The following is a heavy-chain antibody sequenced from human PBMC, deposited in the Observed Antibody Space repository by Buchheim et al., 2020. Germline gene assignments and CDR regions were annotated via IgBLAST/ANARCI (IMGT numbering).Heavy chain of an antibody. CDR3: ASFGDTAMVLGMDV. J-gene: IGHJ6*02. CDR1: GGSISSGSYY. V-gene: IGHV4-61*02. CDR2: IYTSGST. Sequence: QVQLQESGPGLVKPSQTLSLTCTVSGGSISSGSYYWSWIRQPAGKGLEWIGRIYTSGSTNYNPSLKSRVTISVETSKNQFSLKLSSVTAADTAVYYCASFGDTAMVLGMDVWGQGTT. D-gene: IGHD5-18*01.